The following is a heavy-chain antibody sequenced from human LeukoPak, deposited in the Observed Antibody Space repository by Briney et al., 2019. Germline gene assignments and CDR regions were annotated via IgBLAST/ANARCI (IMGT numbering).Heavy chain of an antibody. V-gene: IGHV3-21*01. Sequence: GGSLRLSCAASGFIFSSYSMNWVRQAPGEGLGWVSSITSSSNYINYADSVKGRFTISRDNAKNSLYLQMNSLIVEDTALYYCAREGIAGPKDVWGKGTTVTVSS. J-gene: IGHJ6*04. CDR1: GFIFSSYS. D-gene: IGHD6-13*01. CDR3: AREGIAGPKDV. CDR2: ITSSSNYI.